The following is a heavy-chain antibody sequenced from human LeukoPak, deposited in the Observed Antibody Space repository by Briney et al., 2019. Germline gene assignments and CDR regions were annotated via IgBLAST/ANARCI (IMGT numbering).Heavy chain of an antibody. Sequence: PGGSLRLSCAASGFTFSTYDMHWVRQATGKGLEWLASIGTVGDTYYLGSVKGRLTISRENDKNSLYLQMNSLRAGDTAVYYCVRGAEGFDPWGQGTLVTVSS. CDR2: IGTVGDT. J-gene: IGHJ5*02. CDR3: VRGAEGFDP. V-gene: IGHV3-13*01. CDR1: GFTFSTYD.